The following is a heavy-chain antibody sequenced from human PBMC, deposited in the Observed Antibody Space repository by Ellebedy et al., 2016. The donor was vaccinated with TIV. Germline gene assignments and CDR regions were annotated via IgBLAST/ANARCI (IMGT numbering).Heavy chain of an antibody. V-gene: IGHV4-59*11. J-gene: IGHJ5*02. D-gene: IGHD3-10*01. CDR3: ARGLMVRNAYNWFDP. CDR1: GDPMTTHF. CDR2: VDLGGNT. Sequence: MPSETLSLTCTVSGDPMTTHFWSWIRQPPEKGLEYIGYVDLGGNTIYNPSLKSRVTISVDTSKNQFSLKLSSVTAADTAVYYCARGLMVRNAYNWFDPWGQGTLVTVSS.